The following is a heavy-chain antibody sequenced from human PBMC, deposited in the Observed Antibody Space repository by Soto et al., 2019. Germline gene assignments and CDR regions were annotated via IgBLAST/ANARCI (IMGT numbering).Heavy chain of an antibody. V-gene: IGHV5-51*01. J-gene: IGHJ6*02. CDR2: IYPGDSDT. Sequence: PGESLKISCKGSGYSFTSYWIGWVRQMPGKGLEWMGIIYPGDSDTRYSPSFQGQVTNSADKSITTTYLQWSSLKASDTAIYYCAASIFYYGMDVWGQGTTVTVSS. CDR1: GYSFTSYW. CDR3: AASIFYYGMDV.